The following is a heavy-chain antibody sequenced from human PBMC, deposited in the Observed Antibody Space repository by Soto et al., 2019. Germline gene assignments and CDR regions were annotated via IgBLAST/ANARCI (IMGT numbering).Heavy chain of an antibody. Sequence: QLQLQESGPGLVKPSETLSLTCTVSGGSISSSSYHWGWIRQPPGKGLEWIGNIYYSGSTYYNPSLTSRVTISVDTSKNQFSLKLSSVTAADTAVYYCARLQNYYSSGIGWLDPWGQGTLVTVSS. CDR2: IYYSGST. V-gene: IGHV4-39*01. CDR1: GGSISSSSYH. J-gene: IGHJ5*02. CDR3: ARLQNYYSSGIGWLDP. D-gene: IGHD3-10*01.